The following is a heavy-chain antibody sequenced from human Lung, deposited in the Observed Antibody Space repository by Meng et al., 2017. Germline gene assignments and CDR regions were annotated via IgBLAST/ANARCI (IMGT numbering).Heavy chain of an antibody. CDR3: ARGPTTMAHDFDY. CDR1: GGSFSDSY. Sequence: QGQPQQGGAGLLKPSETLSLTCVVSGGSFSDSYWSWIRQPPGKGLEWIGEINHSGSTNYNPSLESRATISVDTSQNNLSLKLSSVTAADSAVYYCARGPTTMAHDFDYWGQGTLVTVSS. V-gene: IGHV4-34*01. J-gene: IGHJ4*02. CDR2: INHSGST. D-gene: IGHD4-11*01.